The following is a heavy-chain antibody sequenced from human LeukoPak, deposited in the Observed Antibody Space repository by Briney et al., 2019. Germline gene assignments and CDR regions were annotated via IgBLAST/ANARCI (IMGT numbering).Heavy chain of an antibody. CDR1: GYTFTSYY. V-gene: IGHV1-46*01. Sequence: ASVKVSCKASGYTFTSYYMHWVRQAPGQGLERMGIINPSGGSTSYAQKFQGRVTMTRDTSTGTVYMELSSLRSEDTAVYYCARESGSYYVDYYYGMDVWGQGTTVTVSS. D-gene: IGHD1-26*01. CDR3: ARESGSYYVDYYYGMDV. J-gene: IGHJ6*02. CDR2: INPSGGST.